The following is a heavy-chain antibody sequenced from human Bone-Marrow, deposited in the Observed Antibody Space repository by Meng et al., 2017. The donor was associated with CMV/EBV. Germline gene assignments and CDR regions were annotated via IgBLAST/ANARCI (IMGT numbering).Heavy chain of an antibody. V-gene: IGHV3-74*01. J-gene: IGHJ5*02. CDR2: INSDGSST. CDR1: W. CDR3: ARENYDFWSGYFWAGSSKNWFDP. Sequence: WMHWVRQAPGKGLVWVSRINSDGSSTSYADSVKGRFTISRDNAKNTLYLQMNSLRAEDTAVYYCARENYDFWSGYFWAGSSKNWFDPWGQGTLVTVSS. D-gene: IGHD3-3*01.